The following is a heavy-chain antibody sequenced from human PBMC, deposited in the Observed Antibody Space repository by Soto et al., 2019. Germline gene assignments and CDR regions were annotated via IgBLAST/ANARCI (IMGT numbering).Heavy chain of an antibody. CDR2: LVPLFGTA. Sequence: QVQLVQSGAEVKKPGSSMKVSCKASGGTFSSLAISWVRQAPGQGLEWMGGLVPLFGTANYAQKFQDRVTITADKSTSTSYMELSSLRSEDTAVYYCARSPGVFDYWGQGTLVTVSS. CDR1: GGTFSSLA. J-gene: IGHJ4*02. D-gene: IGHD3-10*01. V-gene: IGHV1-69*06. CDR3: ARSPGVFDY.